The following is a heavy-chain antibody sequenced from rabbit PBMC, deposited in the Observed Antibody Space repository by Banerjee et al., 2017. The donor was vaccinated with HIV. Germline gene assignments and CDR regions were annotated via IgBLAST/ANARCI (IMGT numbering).Heavy chain of an antibody. D-gene: IGHD4-2*01. J-gene: IGHJ6*01. CDR2: INSNTGNT. Sequence: SLTLTCTASGFSFNNKYVMCWVRQAPGKGLEWIACINSNTGNTVYATWAKGPFTISKTSSTTVTLQLNSLTAADTATYFCARGDAGSSWGLDLWGPGTLVTVS. CDR3: ARGDAGSSWGLDL. CDR1: GFSFNNKYV. V-gene: IGHV1S45*01.